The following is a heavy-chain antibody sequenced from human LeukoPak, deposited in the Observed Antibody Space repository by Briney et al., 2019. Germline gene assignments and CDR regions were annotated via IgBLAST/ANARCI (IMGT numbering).Heavy chain of an antibody. Sequence: GASVKVSCKASGYTFTSYDTNWVRQATGQGLEWMGWMNPNSGNTGYAQKFQGRVTITRNTSISTAYMELSSLRSEDTAVYYCARVGGVRDGDYYYYYYMDVWGKGTTVTVSS. CDR3: ARVGGVRDGDYYYYYYMDV. CDR2: MNPNSGNT. J-gene: IGHJ6*03. CDR1: GYTFTSYD. V-gene: IGHV1-8*03. D-gene: IGHD3-16*01.